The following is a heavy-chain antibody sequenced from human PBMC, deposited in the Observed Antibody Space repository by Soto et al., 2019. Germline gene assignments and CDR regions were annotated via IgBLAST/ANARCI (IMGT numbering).Heavy chain of an antibody. J-gene: IGHJ4*01. CDR1: GFSLSTSGVG. V-gene: IGHV2-5*02. Sequence: QITLKASGPTLVQPTQTLTLTCTFSGFSLSTSGVGVGWIRQPPGKALEWLALIYWDNDKRYSPSLQSRHTITKDTSKTVVVLTITNKDPVDTATYFCSQTFNRGYSYGPGFGYWGQGTLVSVSS. D-gene: IGHD5-18*01. CDR2: IYWDNDK. CDR3: SQTFNRGYSYGPGFGY.